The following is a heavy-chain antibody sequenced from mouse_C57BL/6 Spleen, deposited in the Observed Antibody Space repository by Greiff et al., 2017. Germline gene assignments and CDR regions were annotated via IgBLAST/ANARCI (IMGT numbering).Heavy chain of an antibody. CDR3: ARSGATVPGYYFDY. Sequence: VKLQQSGAELVKPGASVKISCKASGYAFSSYWMNWVKQRPGKGLEWIGQIYPGDGDTNYNGKFKGKATLTADKSSSTAYMQLSSLTSEDSAVYFCARSGATVPGYYFDYWGQGTTLTVSS. CDR1: GYAFSSYW. V-gene: IGHV1-80*01. D-gene: IGHD1-1*01. CDR2: IYPGDGDT. J-gene: IGHJ2*01.